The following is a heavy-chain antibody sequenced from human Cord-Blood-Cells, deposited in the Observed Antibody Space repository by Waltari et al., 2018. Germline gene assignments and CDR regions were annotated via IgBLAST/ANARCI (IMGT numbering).Heavy chain of an antibody. Sequence: QVQLVQSGAEVKKPGASVKVSCKASGYTFTSYDINWVRPATGKGLEWMGGMNPNSGNTGYAQKFQGRVTMTRNTSISTAYMELSSLRSEDTAVYYCARTVVTSDMYYFDYWGQGTLVTVSS. J-gene: IGHJ4*02. CDR1: GYTFTSYD. CDR3: ARTVVTSDMYYFDY. CDR2: MNPNSGNT. D-gene: IGHD2-2*01. V-gene: IGHV1-8*01.